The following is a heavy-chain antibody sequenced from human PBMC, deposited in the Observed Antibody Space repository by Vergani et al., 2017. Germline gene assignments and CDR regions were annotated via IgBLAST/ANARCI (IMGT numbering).Heavy chain of an antibody. V-gene: IGHV3-30*18. Sequence: VQLLESGGGLVQPGGSLRLSCAASGFTFSSYGMHWVRQAPGKGLEWVAVISYDGSNKYYADSVKGRFTISRDNSKNTLYLQMNSLRAEDTAVYYCAKDRAVAGTYYFDYWGQGTLVTVSS. CDR3: AKDRAVAGTYYFDY. CDR1: GFTFSSYG. D-gene: IGHD6-19*01. CDR2: ISYDGSNK. J-gene: IGHJ4*02.